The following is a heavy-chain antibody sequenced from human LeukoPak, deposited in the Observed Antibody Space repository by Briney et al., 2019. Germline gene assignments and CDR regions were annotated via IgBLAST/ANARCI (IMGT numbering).Heavy chain of an antibody. Sequence: GGSLRLSCAASGFTVSSNYMSWVRQAPGKGLEWVSVIYSGGSTYYADSVKGRFTISRDNSKNTLYLQMNSLRAEDTAVYYCASTYSSSWYVNYWGQGTLVTVSS. J-gene: IGHJ4*02. CDR3: ASTYSSSWYVNY. D-gene: IGHD6-13*01. CDR1: GFTVSSNY. CDR2: IYSGGST. V-gene: IGHV3-66*01.